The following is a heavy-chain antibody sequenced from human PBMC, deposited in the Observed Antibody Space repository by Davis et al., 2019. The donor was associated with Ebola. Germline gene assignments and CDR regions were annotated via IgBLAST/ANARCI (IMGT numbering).Heavy chain of an antibody. D-gene: IGHD2-8*01. CDR2: ISSKSTRT. J-gene: IGHJ5*01. Sequence: GGSLRLSCAASGFTFSDHYMSWIRQAPGKGLEWVSKISSKSTRTEYADSLRGRFTVSRDNGKNSLYLLMNSLQDEDTAVYYCVRDAPPCTNGVCYADSWGRGSLVSVSS. CDR1: GFTFSDHY. CDR3: VRDAPPCTNGVCYADS. V-gene: IGHV3-11*06.